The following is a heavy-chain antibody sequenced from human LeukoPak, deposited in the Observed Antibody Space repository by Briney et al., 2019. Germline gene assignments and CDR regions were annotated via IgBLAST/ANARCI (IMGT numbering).Heavy chain of an antibody. D-gene: IGHD1-26*01. CDR3: ARHKKGGSYYRWFDP. J-gene: IGHJ5*02. Sequence: SETLSLTCAVYGGSFSGYYWSWIRQPPGKGLEWIGEIYHSGSTNYNPSLKSRVTISVDTSKNQFSLKLSSVTAADTAVYYCARHKKGGSYYRWFDPWGQGTLVTVSS. CDR2: IYHSGST. V-gene: IGHV4-34*01. CDR1: GGSFSGYY.